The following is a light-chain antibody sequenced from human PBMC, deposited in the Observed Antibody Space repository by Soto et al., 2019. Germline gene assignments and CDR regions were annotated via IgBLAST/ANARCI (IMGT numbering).Light chain of an antibody. V-gene: IGKV3-20*01. CDR1: QSVSSSS. J-gene: IGKJ3*01. Sequence: EIVLTQSPGTLSLSPGERATLSCRASQSVSSSSLAWYQQKPGQAPRLLMFGASSRATGIPDRFSGSGSGTDFTLTISRLEPEDFAVYYCQQYGISLFTFGPRTKVDIK. CDR3: QQYGISLFT. CDR2: GAS.